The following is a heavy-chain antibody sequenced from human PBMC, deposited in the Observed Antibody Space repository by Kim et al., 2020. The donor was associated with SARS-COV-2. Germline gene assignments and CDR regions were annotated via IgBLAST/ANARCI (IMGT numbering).Heavy chain of an antibody. D-gene: IGHD3-16*01. CDR3: ARDWGVPDHDWHFDL. CDR2: ISSSGSSA. V-gene: IGHV3-74*01. Sequence: GGSLRLSCAASGFTFSAYWMHWVRQAPGKGLAWVSRISSSGSSASHADSVKGRFTSSRDNAKNTLYLQMNSLRAEDTAVYYCARDWGVPDHDWHFDLWGRGTLVTVS. J-gene: IGHJ2*01. CDR1: GFTFSAYW.